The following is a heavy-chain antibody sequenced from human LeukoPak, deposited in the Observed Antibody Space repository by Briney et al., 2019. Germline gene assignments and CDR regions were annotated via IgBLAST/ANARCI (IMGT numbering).Heavy chain of an antibody. Sequence: GGSLRLSCAASGFTFSSYAMSWVRQAPGKGLEWVSAISGSGGSTYYADSVKGRFTISRDNSKNTLYLQMNSLRAEDTAVYYCAKNARQLWLRGAVNDAFDIWGQGTMVTVSS. CDR3: AKNARQLWLRGAVNDAFDI. D-gene: IGHD5-18*01. CDR2: ISGSGGST. J-gene: IGHJ3*02. CDR1: GFTFSSYA. V-gene: IGHV3-23*01.